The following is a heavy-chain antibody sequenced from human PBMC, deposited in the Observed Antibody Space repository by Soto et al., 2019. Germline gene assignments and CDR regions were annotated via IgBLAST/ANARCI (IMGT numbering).Heavy chain of an antibody. V-gene: IGHV3-23*01. J-gene: IGHJ6*02. D-gene: IGHD3-22*01. CDR2: ISASGGST. CDR3: AKDLVFGYYYYGMDV. CDR1: GFTFSSYA. Sequence: HPGGSLRLSCAASGFTFSSYAMSWVRQAQVKGLDWVSTISASGGSTYYADSVKGRFTISRDNSKNTLYLQMNSLRAEDTAVYYCAKDLVFGYYYYGMDVWGQGTTVTVSS.